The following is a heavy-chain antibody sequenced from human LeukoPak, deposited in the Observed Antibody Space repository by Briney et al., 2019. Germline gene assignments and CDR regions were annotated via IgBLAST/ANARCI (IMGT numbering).Heavy chain of an antibody. V-gene: IGHV1-18*01. J-gene: IGHJ6*03. CDR2: ISAYNGNT. CDR1: GYTFTSYG. CDR3: ARDHLYCSSTSCPLYMDV. Sequence: ASVKVSCKASGYTFTSYGISWVRQAPGQGLEWMGWISAYNGNTNYAQKLQGRVTMTTDTSTSTAYMELRSLRSDDTAVYYCARDHLYCSSTSCPLYMDVWGKGTTVTVSS. D-gene: IGHD2-2*01.